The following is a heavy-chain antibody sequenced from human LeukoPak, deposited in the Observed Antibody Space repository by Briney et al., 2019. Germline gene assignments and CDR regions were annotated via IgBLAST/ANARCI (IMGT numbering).Heavy chain of an antibody. Sequence: GGSLRLSCVASGFTFSIYSMNWVRQAPGKGLEWISYISSSTTYTNYADSVKGRFTISRDNAKNSLFLQMNSLRAEDTAVYYCARDESGTLGDYDAFDIWGQGTMVTVSS. CDR1: GFTFSIYS. D-gene: IGHD4-17*01. CDR3: ARDESGTLGDYDAFDI. J-gene: IGHJ3*02. V-gene: IGHV3-21*05. CDR2: ISSSTTYT.